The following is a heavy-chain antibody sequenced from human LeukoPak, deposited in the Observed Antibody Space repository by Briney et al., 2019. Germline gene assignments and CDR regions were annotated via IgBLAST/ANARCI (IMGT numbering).Heavy chain of an antibody. D-gene: IGHD5-24*01. CDR3: ARSVEMATITV. CDR2: ISSSSSYI. V-gene: IGHV3-21*01. J-gene: IGHJ4*02. CDR1: GFTFSSYS. Sequence: GSLRLSCAASGFTFSSYSMNWVRQAPGKGLEWVSSISSSSSYIYYADSVKGRFTISRDNAKNSLYLQMNSLRAEDTAVYYCARSVEMATITVWGQGTLVTVSS.